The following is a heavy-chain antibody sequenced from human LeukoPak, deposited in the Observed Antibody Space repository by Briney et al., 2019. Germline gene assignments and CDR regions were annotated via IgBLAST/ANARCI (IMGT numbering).Heavy chain of an antibody. V-gene: IGHV3-23*01. Sequence: PGGSLRLSCAASGFTFSSYEMNWVRQAPGKGLEWVSAISGSGGNTYFADSVKGRFTISRDNSKNTLSLQMNSLRVEDTAVYYCAKVPRYCSGGSCYAGYFDLWGRGTLVTVSS. CDR3: AKVPRYCSGGSCYAGYFDL. D-gene: IGHD2-15*01. CDR2: ISGSGGNT. J-gene: IGHJ2*01. CDR1: GFTFSSYE.